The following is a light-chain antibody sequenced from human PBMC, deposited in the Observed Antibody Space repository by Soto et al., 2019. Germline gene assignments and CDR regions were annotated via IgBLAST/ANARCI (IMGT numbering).Light chain of an antibody. CDR3: QQYKNWPPLT. CDR1: QSVGSA. J-gene: IGKJ4*01. CDR2: AAS. V-gene: IGKV3-15*01. Sequence: EIVVTQSPATLSVSPGETATLSCRASQSVGSAVAWYQHKPGQAPRLLIVAASIRATGVPGRFSGGGSGTEFTLTISSLQSEDVAVYYCQQYKNWPPLTFGGGTTVEIK.